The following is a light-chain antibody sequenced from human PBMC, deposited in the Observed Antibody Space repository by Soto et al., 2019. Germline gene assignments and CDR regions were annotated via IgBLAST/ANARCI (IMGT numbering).Light chain of an antibody. CDR3: QQIYTIPLT. Sequence: DIHMAHSRSSLSSSLVDRVTVTCRASQSIGSYLNWYQQKPGKAPNLLIHGGSILQSGAPPRFSGGGGGTDFTLTISSLQPEDFASYYCQQIYTIPLTFGGGTKVDIK. CDR2: GGS. J-gene: IGKJ4*01. CDR1: QSIGSY. V-gene: IGKV1-39*01.